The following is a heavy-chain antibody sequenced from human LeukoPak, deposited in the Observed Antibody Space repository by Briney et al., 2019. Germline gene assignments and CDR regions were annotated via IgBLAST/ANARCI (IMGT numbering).Heavy chain of an antibody. CDR1: GYTFTSYS. J-gene: IGHJ6*02. CDR2: INPSGGST. V-gene: IGHV1-46*01. Sequence: ASVKVSCKASGYTFTSYSMHWVRQAPGQGLEWMGIINPSGGSTSYAQKFQGRVTMTRDKSTSTAYMELSSLRSEDTAVYYCARDGSGNYYYYGMDVWGQGTTVTVSS. CDR3: ARDGSGNYYYYGMDV. D-gene: IGHD5-12*01.